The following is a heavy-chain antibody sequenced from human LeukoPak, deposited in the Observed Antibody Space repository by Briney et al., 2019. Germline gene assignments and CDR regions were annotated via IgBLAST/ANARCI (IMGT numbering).Heavy chain of an antibody. J-gene: IGHJ6*03. CDR2: ISSSSSYI. D-gene: IGHD3-16*01. V-gene: IGHV3-21*04. CDR1: GFTFSSYS. Sequence: GGSLRLSCAASGFTFSSYSMNWVRQAPGKGLEWVSSISSSSSYIYYADSVKGRFTISRDNAKNSLYLQMNSLRAEDTAVYYCAKGGSANYFYYMEVWGEGTTVTVSS. CDR3: AKGGSANYFYYMEV.